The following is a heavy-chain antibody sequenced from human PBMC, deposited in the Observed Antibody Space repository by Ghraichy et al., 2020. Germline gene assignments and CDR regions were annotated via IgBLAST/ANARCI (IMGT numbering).Heavy chain of an antibody. V-gene: IGHV1-18*01. J-gene: IGHJ4*02. CDR2: ISTYNGNT. D-gene: IGHD3-10*01. CDR3: ARGYLSSLVRGLTPFDS. Sequence: ASVKVSRKSGSYTLCSFITYGITWWRQAPGQGLDWMEWISTYNGNTNYAQRFQDRVTMTKDTSTSTGYMELRSLRSDDTAVYFCARGYLSSLVRGLTPFDSWGQGTLVTVSS. CDR1: SYTLCSFITYG.